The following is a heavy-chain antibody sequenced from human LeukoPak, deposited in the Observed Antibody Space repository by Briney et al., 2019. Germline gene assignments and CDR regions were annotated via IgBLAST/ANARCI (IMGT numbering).Heavy chain of an antibody. Sequence: GESLKISCKGSGYSFTSYWIGWVRQMPGKGLEWMGIIYPGDSDTRYSPSFRGQVTISADKSISTAYLQWSSLRAEDTAVYYCARDRAYDRYYFDYWGQGTLVTVSS. CDR2: IYPGDSDT. CDR1: GYSFTSYW. J-gene: IGHJ4*02. D-gene: IGHD3-9*01. V-gene: IGHV5-51*01. CDR3: ARDRAYDRYYFDY.